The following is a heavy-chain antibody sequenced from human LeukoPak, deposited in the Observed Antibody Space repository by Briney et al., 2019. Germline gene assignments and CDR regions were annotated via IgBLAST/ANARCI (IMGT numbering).Heavy chain of an antibody. CDR1: GGSISSYY. CDR2: IYYSGST. D-gene: IGHD3-10*01. Sequence: SETLSLTCTVSGGSISSYYWSWIRQPPGKGLEWIGYIYYSGSTNYNPSLKSRVTISVDTSKNQFSLKLSSVTAADTAVYYCARDIRFGERGYCYYYMDVWGKGTTVTVSS. CDR3: ARDIRFGERGYCYYYMDV. V-gene: IGHV4-59*01. J-gene: IGHJ6*03.